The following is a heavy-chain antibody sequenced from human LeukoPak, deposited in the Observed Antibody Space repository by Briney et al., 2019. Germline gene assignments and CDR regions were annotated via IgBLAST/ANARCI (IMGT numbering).Heavy chain of an antibody. CDR3: ARDNWNYGSSMDV. CDR1: GGSVSSGTYY. Sequence: SETLSLTCTVSGGSVSSGTYYWSWIRQPPGKGLEWIGYIYYSGSTNYNPSLKSRVTISVDTSKNQFSLKLSSVTAADTAVYYCARDNWNYGSSMDVWGQGTTVTVSS. J-gene: IGHJ6*02. D-gene: IGHD1-7*01. CDR2: IYYSGST. V-gene: IGHV4-61*01.